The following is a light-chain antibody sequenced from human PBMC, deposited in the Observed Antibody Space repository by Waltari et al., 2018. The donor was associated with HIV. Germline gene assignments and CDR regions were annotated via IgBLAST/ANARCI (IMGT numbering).Light chain of an antibody. J-gene: IGLJ3*02. CDR1: SSNIGKNA. CDR3: AAWDDTLNGWV. CDR2: YDD. Sequence: QSVLTQPPSVSAAPRQRFSISCSGSSSNIGKNAVNWYQQIPGTAPRLLIYYDDLVPSGVSDRFSGSKSGTSASLAISGLQSEDEADYYCAAWDDTLNGWVFGGGTKLTVL. V-gene: IGLV1-36*01.